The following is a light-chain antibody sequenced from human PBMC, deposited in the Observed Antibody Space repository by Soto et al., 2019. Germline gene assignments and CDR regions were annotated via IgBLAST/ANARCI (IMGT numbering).Light chain of an antibody. CDR1: SSNIGAGYD. V-gene: IGLV1-40*01. Sequence: QSELTQPPSVSGAPGQRVTISCTGSSSNIGAGYDVHWYQQLPGTAPKLLIYGNINRPSGVPDRFSGSKSGTSASLAITGLQAEDEADYYCQSYDSSLSGSIFGGGTKLTVL. J-gene: IGLJ2*01. CDR3: QSYDSSLSGSI. CDR2: GNI.